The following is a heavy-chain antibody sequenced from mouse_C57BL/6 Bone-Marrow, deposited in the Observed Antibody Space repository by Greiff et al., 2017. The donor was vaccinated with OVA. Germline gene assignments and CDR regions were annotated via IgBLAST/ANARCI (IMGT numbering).Heavy chain of an antibody. J-gene: IGHJ1*03. D-gene: IGHD1-1*01. CDR2: IDPENGDT. CDR1: GFNIKDDY. CDR3: TTRLLWYFDV. Sequence: EVHLVESGAELVRPGASVKLSCTASGFNIKDDYMHWVKQRPEQGLEWIGWIDPENGDTEYASKFQGKATITADTSSNTAYLQLSSLTSEDTAVYYCTTRLLWYFDVWGTGTTVTVSS. V-gene: IGHV14-4*01.